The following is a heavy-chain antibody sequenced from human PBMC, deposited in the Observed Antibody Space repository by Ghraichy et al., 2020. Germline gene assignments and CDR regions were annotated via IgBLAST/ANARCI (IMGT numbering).Heavy chain of an antibody. J-gene: IGHJ3*02. V-gene: IGHV3-9*01. Sequence: GGSLRLSCTASGFTFGDYSMNWVRQAPGKGLEWVSGITWNSGNIGYAGSVKGRFTISRDNAKNSLYLQMNGLSAEDTALYYCAKDYVHFGGLWNAFHIWGRGTMVTVSS. CDR1: GFTFGDYS. CDR3: AKDYVHFGGLWNAFHI. CDR2: ITWNSGNI. D-gene: IGHD3-16*01.